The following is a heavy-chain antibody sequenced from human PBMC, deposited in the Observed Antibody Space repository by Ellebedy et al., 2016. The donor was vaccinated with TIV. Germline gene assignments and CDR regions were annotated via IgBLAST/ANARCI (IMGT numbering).Heavy chain of an antibody. V-gene: IGHV4-34*01. Sequence: SETLSLXCAVYGGSFSGYYWSWIRQPPGKGLEWIGEINHSGSTNYNPSLKSRVTISVDTSKNQFSLKLSSVTAADTAVYYCARGCSSTSCRNDYWGQGTLVTVSS. J-gene: IGHJ4*02. CDR3: ARGCSSTSCRNDY. D-gene: IGHD2-2*01. CDR1: GGSFSGYY. CDR2: INHSGST.